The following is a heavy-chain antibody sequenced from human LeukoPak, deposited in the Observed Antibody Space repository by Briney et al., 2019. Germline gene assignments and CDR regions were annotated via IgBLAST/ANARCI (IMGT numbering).Heavy chain of an antibody. D-gene: IGHD3-22*01. V-gene: IGHV3-49*04. J-gene: IGHJ4*02. Sequence: GGSLRLSCTASGFTFGDYAMSWVRQAPGKGLEWVGFIRSKAYGGTTEYAASVKGRFTISRDDSKSIAYLQMNSLKTEDTAVYYCTREGIYSDSSGYYPYYFDYWGQGTLVTVSS. CDR2: IRSKAYGGTT. CDR3: TREGIYSDSSGYYPYYFDY. CDR1: GFTFGDYA.